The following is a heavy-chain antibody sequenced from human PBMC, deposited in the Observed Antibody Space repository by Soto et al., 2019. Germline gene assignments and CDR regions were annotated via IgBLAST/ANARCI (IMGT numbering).Heavy chain of an antibody. J-gene: IGHJ3*02. Sequence: QVQLQASGPGLVKPSETLSLTCTVSGGSISSYYWSWIRQPPGKGLEWIGYIYYSGSTNYNPSLKSRVTISVDTSKNQFSLKLSSVTAADTAVYYCARGRGGWFINQLLNAFDIWCQGTMVTVSS. CDR2: IYYSGST. D-gene: IGHD2-2*01. CDR1: GGSISSYY. V-gene: IGHV4-59*01. CDR3: ARGRGGWFINQLLNAFDI.